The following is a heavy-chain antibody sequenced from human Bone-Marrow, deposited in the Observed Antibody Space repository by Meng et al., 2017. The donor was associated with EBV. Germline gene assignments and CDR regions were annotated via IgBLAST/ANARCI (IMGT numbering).Heavy chain of an antibody. J-gene: IGHJ4*02. CDR2: IYHSGRT. D-gene: IGHD1-26*01. CDR1: GGSISSSNW. CDR3: ARDLRETSGTFPFDY. Sequence: VRLEWYGPGLVKPSGTLSLTCVVSGGSISSSNWCSWVRQPPGKGLEWIGEIYHSGRTNYNPSLKSRVTISVDKSKNLLSLELSSVTAADTAVYYCARDLRETSGTFPFDYWGQGTLVTVSS. V-gene: IGHV4-4*02.